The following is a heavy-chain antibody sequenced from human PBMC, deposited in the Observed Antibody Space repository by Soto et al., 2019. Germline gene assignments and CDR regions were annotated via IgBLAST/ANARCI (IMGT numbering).Heavy chain of an antibody. D-gene: IGHD6-19*01. CDR3: AKAVSGWSDY. Sequence: QVQLVESGGGVVQPGRSLRLSCAASGFTFSSYGMHWVRQAPGKGLEWVAVISYDGSNKYYADSVKGRFTISRDNSKNTLYLQMNSLRAEDTAVYYCAKAVSGWSDYWGQGTLVTVSS. V-gene: IGHV3-30*18. CDR1: GFTFSSYG. J-gene: IGHJ4*02. CDR2: ISYDGSNK.